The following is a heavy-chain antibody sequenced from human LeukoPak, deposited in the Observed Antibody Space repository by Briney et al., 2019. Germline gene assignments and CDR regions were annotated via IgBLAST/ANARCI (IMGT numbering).Heavy chain of an antibody. D-gene: IGHD3-10*01. Sequence: SETLSLTCAVYGGSFSGYYWSWIRQPPGKGLEWIGEINHSGSTNYNPSLKSQVTISVDTSKNQFSLKLSSVTAADTAVYYCARGYYYGSGSPSNWFDPWGQGTLVTVSS. V-gene: IGHV4-34*01. CDR1: GGSFSGYY. CDR2: INHSGST. CDR3: ARGYYYGSGSPSNWFDP. J-gene: IGHJ5*02.